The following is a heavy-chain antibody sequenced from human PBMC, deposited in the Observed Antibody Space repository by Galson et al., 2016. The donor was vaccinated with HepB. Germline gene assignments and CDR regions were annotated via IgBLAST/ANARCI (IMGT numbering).Heavy chain of an antibody. J-gene: IGHJ6*02. CDR2: IIPIFGTA. D-gene: IGHD3-10*01. V-gene: IGHV1-69*06. CDR1: GGTSSSYA. CDR3: ARQGHFVSTMATFYYYGMDV. Sequence: SVKVSCKASGGTSSSYAISWVRQAPGQGLEWMGGIIPIFGTANYAQKFQGRVTITADKFTSTAYMELSSLRSEDTAVYYCARQGHFVSTMATFYYYGMDVWGQGTTVTVSS.